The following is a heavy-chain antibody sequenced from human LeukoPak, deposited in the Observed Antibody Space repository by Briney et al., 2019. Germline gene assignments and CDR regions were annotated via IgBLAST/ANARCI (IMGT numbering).Heavy chain of an antibody. CDR3: ATSPHYCSSTSCYIYMDV. J-gene: IGHJ6*03. V-gene: IGHV3-23*01. CDR2: ISGSGGST. Sequence: GGSLRLSCAASGFTFSSYAMSWVRQAPGEGLEWVSAISGSGGSTYYADSVKGRFTISRDNSKNTLYLQMNSLRAEDTAVYYCATSPHYCSSTSCYIYMDVWGKGTTVTASS. D-gene: IGHD2-2*02. CDR1: GFTFSSYA.